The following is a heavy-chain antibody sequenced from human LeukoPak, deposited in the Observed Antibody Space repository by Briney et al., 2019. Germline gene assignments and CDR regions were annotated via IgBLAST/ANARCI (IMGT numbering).Heavy chain of an antibody. CDR2: IIPIFGTA. Sequence: GASVKVSCKASGGTFSSYAISWVRQAPGQGLEWMGRIIPIFGTANYAQKSQGRVTITTDESTSTAYMELSSLRSEDTAVYYCARDWTVARAFDIWGQGTMVTVSS. J-gene: IGHJ3*02. D-gene: IGHD5-12*01. V-gene: IGHV1-69*05. CDR1: GGTFSSYA. CDR3: ARDWTVARAFDI.